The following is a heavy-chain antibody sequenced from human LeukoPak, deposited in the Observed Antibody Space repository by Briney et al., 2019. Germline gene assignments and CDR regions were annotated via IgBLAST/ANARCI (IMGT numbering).Heavy chain of an antibody. Sequence: PGGSLRLSCAASGFTVSSNYMSWVRQAPGKGLEWVSVIYSGGSTYYADSVKGRFTISRDNSKNTLYLQMNSLRAEDTAVYYCAKKELELRIYYYYGMDVWGQGTTVTVSS. D-gene: IGHD1-7*01. V-gene: IGHV3-53*01. CDR2: IYSGGST. J-gene: IGHJ6*02. CDR3: AKKELELRIYYYYGMDV. CDR1: GFTVSSNY.